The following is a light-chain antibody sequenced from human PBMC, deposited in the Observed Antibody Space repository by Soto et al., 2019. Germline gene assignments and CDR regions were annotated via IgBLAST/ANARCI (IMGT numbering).Light chain of an antibody. Sequence: DIQMTQSPSPLYSSVGDRVTITGRASQSISGWLAWYQQKPGKAPKLLIYKASSLERGDPSRFSGSRSVTEFTLTISSLQPDDFATYYCQHYNSYHVTFGQGTKVEIK. J-gene: IGKJ1*01. CDR3: QHYNSYHVT. CDR1: QSISGW. V-gene: IGKV1-5*03. CDR2: KAS.